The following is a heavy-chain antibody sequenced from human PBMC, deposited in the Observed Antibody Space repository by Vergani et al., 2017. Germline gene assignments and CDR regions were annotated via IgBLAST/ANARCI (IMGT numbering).Heavy chain of an antibody. D-gene: IGHD3-9*01. CDR3: AKDPWGYFDWPLDYFDY. CDR1: GFTFDDYG. Sequence: EVQLVESGGGVVRPGGSLRLSCAASGFTFDDYGMSWVRQAPGKGLEWVSGINWNGGGTGYADSVKGRFTISRDNAKNSLYLQMNSLRAEDTALYYCAKDPWGYFDWPLDYFDYWGQGTLVTVSS. J-gene: IGHJ4*02. CDR2: INWNGGGT. V-gene: IGHV3-20*04.